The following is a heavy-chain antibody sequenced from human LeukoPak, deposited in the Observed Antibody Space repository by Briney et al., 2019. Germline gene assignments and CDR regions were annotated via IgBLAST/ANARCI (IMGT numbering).Heavy chain of an antibody. CDR2: INSDGTTT. CDR1: GFTFSSYW. J-gene: IGHJ4*02. D-gene: IGHD6-19*01. V-gene: IGHV3-74*01. Sequence: GGSLRLSCAASGFTFSSYWMHWVRQAPGKGLVWVSRINSDGTTTNYAESVKGRFTISRDNAKNTLYLQMNSLRAEDTAVYYCATGSGWYMDYWGQGTLVTVSS. CDR3: ATGSGWYMDY.